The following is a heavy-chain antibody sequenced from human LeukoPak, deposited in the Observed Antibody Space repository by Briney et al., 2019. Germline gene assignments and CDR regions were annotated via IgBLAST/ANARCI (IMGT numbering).Heavy chain of an antibody. CDR2: ISYDGSNK. Sequence: PGGSLRLSCAASGFTFSSYAMHWVRQAPGKGLEWVAVISYDGSNKYYADSVKGRFTISRDNSKNTLYLQMNSLRAEDTAVYYCARDVSSSWYGGFDYWGQGTLVTVSS. V-gene: IGHV3-30-3*01. CDR1: GFTFSSYA. D-gene: IGHD6-13*01. CDR3: ARDVSSSWYGGFDY. J-gene: IGHJ4*02.